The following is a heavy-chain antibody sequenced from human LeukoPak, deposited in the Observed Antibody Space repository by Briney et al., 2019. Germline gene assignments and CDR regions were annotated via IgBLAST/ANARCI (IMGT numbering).Heavy chain of an antibody. CDR3: ARGFCSSTSCYQGPFDF. J-gene: IGHJ4*02. CDR1: GFIFSSAW. CDR2: IKNKTNGGTT. D-gene: IGHD2-2*01. V-gene: IGHV3-15*01. Sequence: GGSLRLSCAASGFIFSSAWMTWVRQAPGKGLEWVGHIKNKTNGGTTDYAAPVKGRFIISRDDSTNTLYLQMNSLRTEDTAVYYCARGFCSSTSCYQGPFDFWGQGTLVTVSS.